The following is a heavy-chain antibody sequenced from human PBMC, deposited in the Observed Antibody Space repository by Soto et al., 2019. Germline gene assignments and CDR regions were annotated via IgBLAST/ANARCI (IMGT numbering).Heavy chain of an antibody. D-gene: IGHD1-26*01. CDR1: GGSFSGYY. Sequence: QVQLQQWGAGLLKPSETLSLTCAVYGGSFSGYYWSWIRQPPVKGLEWIGEINHSGGTNYNPSLKRRVTISVDTSKNQFSLTLSSVTAAVTAVFYCARLRWEQPWVFDYWGQGTLVTVSS. CDR2: INHSGGT. J-gene: IGHJ4*02. CDR3: ARLRWEQPWVFDY. V-gene: IGHV4-34*02.